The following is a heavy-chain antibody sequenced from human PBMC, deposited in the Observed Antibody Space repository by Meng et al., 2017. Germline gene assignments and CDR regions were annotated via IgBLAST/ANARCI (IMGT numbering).Heavy chain of an antibody. CDR2: IYTSGST. J-gene: IGHJ4*02. CDR3: ASTTPVGDLRYVDWLLVPFFDY. Sequence: SETLSLTCTVSGGSISSYYWSWIRQPAGKGLEWIGRIYTSGSTNYNPSLKSRVTMSVDTSKNQFSLKLSSVTAADTAVYYCASTTPVGDLRYVDWLLVPFFDYWGQGTLVTVSS. D-gene: IGHD3-9*01. V-gene: IGHV4-4*07. CDR1: GGSISSYY.